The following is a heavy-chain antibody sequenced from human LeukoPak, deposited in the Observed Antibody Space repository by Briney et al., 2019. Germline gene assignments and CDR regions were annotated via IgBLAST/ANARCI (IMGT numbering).Heavy chain of an antibody. CDR2: IYYSGST. CDR1: SVSINNNY. V-gene: IGHV4-59*01. CDR3: ARESGAFDY. J-gene: IGHJ4*02. Sequence: SETLSLTCTVTSVSINNNYWSWIRQPPGKGLEWIGYIYYSGSTNYSPSLKSRVTMSVDTSKKQFSLKVTSVTAADTAVYYCARESGAFDYWGQGTLVTVSS.